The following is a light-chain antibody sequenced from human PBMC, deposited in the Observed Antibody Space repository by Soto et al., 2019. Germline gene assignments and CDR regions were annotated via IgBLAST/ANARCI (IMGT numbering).Light chain of an antibody. CDR1: ESDSSSY. Sequence: EIVLTQSPGTLSLSPGERATLSCRASESDSSSYLAWYKQKPGQAPRQLIYGASSRATGIPDRFSGSGSGTAFTLTITRLEPEDFAVYYCQHYRTSFGGGTRVEIK. CDR2: GAS. V-gene: IGKV3-20*01. CDR3: QHYRTS. J-gene: IGKJ4*01.